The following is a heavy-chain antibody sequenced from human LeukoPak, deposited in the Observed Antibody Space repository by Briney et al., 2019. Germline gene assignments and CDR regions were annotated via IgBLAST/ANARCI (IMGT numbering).Heavy chain of an antibody. D-gene: IGHD3-22*01. CDR1: GYTFTTYG. Sequence: ASVKVSCKASGYTFTTYGISWVRQAPGQGLGWMGWINSYNGNTNYAQKFQGRVTMTTDTTTSTAYIELRSLRSVDTAVYYCARVGGGSSGYYQDAFDIWGQGTMVTVSS. V-gene: IGHV1-18*01. CDR3: ARVGGGSSGYYQDAFDI. J-gene: IGHJ3*02. CDR2: INSYNGNT.